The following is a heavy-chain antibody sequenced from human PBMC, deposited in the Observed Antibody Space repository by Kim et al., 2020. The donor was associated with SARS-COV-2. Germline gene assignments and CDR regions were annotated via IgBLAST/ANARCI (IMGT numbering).Heavy chain of an antibody. V-gene: IGHV4-61*01. CDR1: GGSVSSGSYY. D-gene: IGHD3-3*01. CDR2: IYYSGST. J-gene: IGHJ6*02. CDR3: AGAHWSGYSYYYYGMDV. Sequence: SETLSLTCTVSGGSVSSGSYYWSWIRQPPGKGLEWIGYIYYSGSTNYNPSLKSRVTISVDTSKNQFSLKLSSVTAADTAVYYCAGAHWSGYSYYYYGMDVWGQGTTVTVSS.